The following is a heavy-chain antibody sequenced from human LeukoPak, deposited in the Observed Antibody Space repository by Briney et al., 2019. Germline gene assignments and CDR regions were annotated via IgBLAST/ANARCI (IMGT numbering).Heavy chain of an antibody. CDR3: TGRLRATDI. CDR1: GFTFSGSA. CDR2: IRSKANSYAT. V-gene: IGHV3-73*01. J-gene: IGHJ3*02. Sequence: PGGSLKLSCAASGFTFSGSAMHWVRQASGKGLEWVGRIRSKANSYATAYAASGKGRFTISRDDSKNTAYLQMNSLKTEDTAVYYCTGRLRATDIWGQGTMVTVSS. D-gene: IGHD4-17*01.